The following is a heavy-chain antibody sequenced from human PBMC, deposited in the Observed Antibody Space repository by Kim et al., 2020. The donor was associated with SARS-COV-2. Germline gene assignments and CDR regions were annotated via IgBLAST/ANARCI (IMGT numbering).Heavy chain of an antibody. CDR3: ARHLTGSSWFDY. Sequence: TSSHPSVKTRVTLSVGTSKNQFSLKLSSVTAADTSVFYCARHLTGSSWFDYWGQGTLVTVSS. J-gene: IGHJ4*02. D-gene: IGHD6-13*01. CDR2: T. V-gene: IGHV4-39*01.